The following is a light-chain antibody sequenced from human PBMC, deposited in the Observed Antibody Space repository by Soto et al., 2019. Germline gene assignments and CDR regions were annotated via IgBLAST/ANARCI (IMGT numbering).Light chain of an antibody. Sequence: DIQMTQSPSTLSASFGDRVTITCRASQSLSGWLAWYQQKPGKAPKLLIYDTSSLKSGVPSRFSGSGSGTEFSLSISSLQPDDFATYYCQQYNSYLSTFGQGTKVDIK. CDR2: DTS. CDR1: QSLSGW. CDR3: QQYNSYLST. V-gene: IGKV1-5*01. J-gene: IGKJ1*01.